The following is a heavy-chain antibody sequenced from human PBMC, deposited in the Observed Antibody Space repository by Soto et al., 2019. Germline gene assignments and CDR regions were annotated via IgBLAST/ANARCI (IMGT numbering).Heavy chain of an antibody. V-gene: IGHV3-74*01. CDR3: ARDSHSSGWYQAYIWYFDL. J-gene: IGHJ2*01. Sequence: GGSLRLSCAASGFTFSSYWMHWVRQAPGKGLVWVSRINNDGSSTSYADSVKGRFTISRDNAKNTLYLQMNSLRAEDTAVYYCARDSHSSGWYQAYIWYFDLWGRGTLVTVSS. CDR1: GFTFSSYW. D-gene: IGHD6-19*01. CDR2: INNDGSST.